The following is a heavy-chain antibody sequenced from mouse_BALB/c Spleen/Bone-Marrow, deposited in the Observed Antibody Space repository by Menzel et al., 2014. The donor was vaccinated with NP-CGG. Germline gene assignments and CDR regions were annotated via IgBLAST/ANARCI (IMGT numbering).Heavy chain of an antibody. J-gene: IGHJ3*01. Sequence: VQLQQSGAELAKPGASMKMSCKASDYTFTNYWMHWVKQRPGQGLEWIGYINPSTGYTEYNQKFKDKATLTADKSSSTAYMQLSRLTSEDSAVYYCASYRFAYWGQGTLVPVSA. D-gene: IGHD2-10*01. V-gene: IGHV1-7*01. CDR2: INPSTGYT. CDR1: DYTFTNYW. CDR3: ASYRFAY.